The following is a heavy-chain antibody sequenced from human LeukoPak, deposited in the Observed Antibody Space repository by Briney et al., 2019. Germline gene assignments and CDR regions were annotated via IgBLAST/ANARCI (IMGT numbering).Heavy chain of an antibody. CDR1: GFTFSSYA. V-gene: IGHV3-30-3*01. CDR2: ISYDGSNK. J-gene: IGHJ4*02. D-gene: IGHD6-25*01. CDR3: ASNSGWELDY. Sequence: GGSLRLSCAASGFTFSSYAMHWVRQAPGKGLEWVAVISYDGSNKYYADSVKGRFTISRDNSKNTLYLQMNSLRAEDTAVYYCASNSGWELDYWGQGTLVTVSS.